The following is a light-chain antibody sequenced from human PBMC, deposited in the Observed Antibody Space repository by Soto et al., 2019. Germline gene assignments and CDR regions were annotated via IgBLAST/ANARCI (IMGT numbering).Light chain of an antibody. CDR3: LQDYKYPTWT. CDR1: QGIRND. CDR2: AAS. Sequence: AIPRPQSPSSLSASVCDRVTITCRASQGIRNDLGWYQQKPGKAPKLLIYAASSLQSGVPSRFSGSGSGTDFTLTISSLQPEDFATYYCLQDYKYPTWTFGQGTKV. J-gene: IGKJ1*01. V-gene: IGKV1-6*01.